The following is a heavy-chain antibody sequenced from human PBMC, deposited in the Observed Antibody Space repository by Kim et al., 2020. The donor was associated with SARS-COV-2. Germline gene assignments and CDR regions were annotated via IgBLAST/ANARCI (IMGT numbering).Heavy chain of an antibody. J-gene: IGHJ2*01. CDR1: GGSISSSSYY. CDR3: AKSSGWYLGYFDL. CDR2: IYYSGST. D-gene: IGHD6-19*01. Sequence: SETLSLTCTVSGGSISSSSYYWGWIRQPPGKGLEWIGSIYYSGSTYYNPSLKSRVTISVDTSKNQFSLKLSSVTAADTAVYYCAKSSGWYLGYFDLWDRGTLVTVSS. V-gene: IGHV4-39*07.